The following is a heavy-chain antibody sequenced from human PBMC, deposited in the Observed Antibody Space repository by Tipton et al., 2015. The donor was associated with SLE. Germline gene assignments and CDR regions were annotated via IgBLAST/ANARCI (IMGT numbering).Heavy chain of an antibody. J-gene: IGHJ3*02. V-gene: IGHV4-59*12. CDR3: ARDRDIVLEPVPIPPAFDI. CDR2: IYYSGST. D-gene: IGHD2-2*02. CDR1: GGSISSYY. Sequence: TLSLTCTVSGGSISSYYWSWIRQPPGRGLEWIGYIYYSGSTYYNPSLKSRVTVSADTSKNQFSLKLSSVTAADTAVYYCARDRDIVLEPVPIPPAFDIWGQGTMVTFSS.